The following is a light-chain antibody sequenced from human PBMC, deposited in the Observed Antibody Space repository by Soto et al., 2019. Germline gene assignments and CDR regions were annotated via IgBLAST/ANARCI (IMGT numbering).Light chain of an antibody. CDR1: SSDVGSYNR. V-gene: IGLV2-18*02. CDR3: SSYTSSSVV. J-gene: IGLJ2*01. Sequence: QSALTQPPSVSGSPGQSVTISCTGTSSDVGSYNRVSWYQQPPGTAPKLMIYEVSNRPSGVPDRFSGSKSGNMASLTISGLQAEDEADYYCSSYTSSSVVFGGGTKLTVL. CDR2: EVS.